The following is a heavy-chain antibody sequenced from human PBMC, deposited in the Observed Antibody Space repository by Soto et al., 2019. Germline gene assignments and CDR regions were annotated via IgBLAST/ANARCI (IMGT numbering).Heavy chain of an antibody. J-gene: IGHJ4*02. D-gene: IGHD1-26*01. CDR3: AKTRESGIYFNFDS. V-gene: IGHV3-23*01. Sequence: EVQLLESEGGLVQPGGSLRLSCAASGFTFTSAAVSWLRQAPGKGLEWVSTLSGSGATTYYADSVKGRFTISRDNSKNTLYLQMNSLSAEDTALYYCAKTRESGIYFNFDSWGQGALVTVSS. CDR1: GFTFTSAA. CDR2: LSGSGATT.